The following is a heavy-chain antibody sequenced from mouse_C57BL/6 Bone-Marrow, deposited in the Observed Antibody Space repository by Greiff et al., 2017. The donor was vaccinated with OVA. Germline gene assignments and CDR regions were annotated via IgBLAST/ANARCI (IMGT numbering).Heavy chain of an antibody. J-gene: IGHJ3*01. Sequence: EVQLQESGTVLARPGASVKMSCKTSGYTFTSYWMHWVKQRPGQGLEWIGAIYPGTSDTSYNQTFKGKAKLTAVTSASTADMELSSLTNEDSAVYYCTRLGYDYGSWFAYWGQGTLVTVSA. V-gene: IGHV1-5*01. D-gene: IGHD2-4*01. CDR3: TRLGYDYGSWFAY. CDR1: GYTFTSYW. CDR2: IYPGTSDT.